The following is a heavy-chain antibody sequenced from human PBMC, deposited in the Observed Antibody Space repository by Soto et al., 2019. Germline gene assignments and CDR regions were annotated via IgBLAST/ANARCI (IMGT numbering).Heavy chain of an antibody. CDR3: AKNRRDTCYSAGDF. V-gene: IGHV3-23*01. CDR2: ICALDGST. J-gene: IGHJ4*02. CDR1: GFTFSNYA. D-gene: IGHD2-15*01. Sequence: GGSLRLSCAASGFTFSNYAMSWVRQPPGKGLEWVAVICALDGSTYYAGSVKGRFTISRDNSKNTLYLQMNSLRAEDTAVYYCAKNRRDTCYSAGDFWGQGTLVTVSS.